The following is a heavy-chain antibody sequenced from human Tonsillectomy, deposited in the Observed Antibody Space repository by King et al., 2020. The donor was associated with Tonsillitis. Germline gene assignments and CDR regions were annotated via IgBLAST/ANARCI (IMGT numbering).Heavy chain of an antibody. D-gene: IGHD4-17*01. V-gene: IGHV3-23*04. CDR1: GFTFSSYA. Sequence: VQLVESGGGLVQPGGSLRLSCAVSGFTFSSYAMSWVRQAPGKGLEGVSTISDSGGSTYYADSVKGRFTISRDNSKSTLYLQMNSLRAEDTAIYYCAKRDGYYWGQGTLVTVSS. CDR3: AKRDGYY. CDR2: ISDSGGST. J-gene: IGHJ4*02.